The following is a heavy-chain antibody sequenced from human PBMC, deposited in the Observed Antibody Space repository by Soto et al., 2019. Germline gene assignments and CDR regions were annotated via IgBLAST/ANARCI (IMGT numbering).Heavy chain of an antibody. V-gene: IGHV4-34*01. Sequence: SETLSLTCAVYGGSFSGYYWSWIRQPPGKGLEWIGEINHSGSTNYNPSLKSRVTISLDTSKSQFSLRLSSVTAADTAAYYCASGDIAVVLYWGQGTLVTVSS. J-gene: IGHJ4*02. D-gene: IGHD6-19*01. CDR2: INHSGST. CDR1: GGSFSGYY. CDR3: ASGDIAVVLY.